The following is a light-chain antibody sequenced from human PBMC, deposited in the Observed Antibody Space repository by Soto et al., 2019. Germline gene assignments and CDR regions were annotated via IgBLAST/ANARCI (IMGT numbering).Light chain of an antibody. J-gene: IGLJ1*01. Sequence: ALTQPSSLSGSPGQSSTISCTGTSSDVGGYNYVSWYQQHPGKAPKLMIYEVSNRPSGVSNRFSGSKSGNTASLTISGLQAEDEADYYCSSYPSSSTYVFGTGTKVTVL. CDR3: SSYPSSSTYV. CDR2: EVS. CDR1: SSDVGGYNY. V-gene: IGLV2-14*01.